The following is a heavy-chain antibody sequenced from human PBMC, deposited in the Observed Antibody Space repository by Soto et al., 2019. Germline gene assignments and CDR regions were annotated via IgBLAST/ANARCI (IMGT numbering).Heavy chain of an antibody. CDR1: GYTLTELP. Sequence: ASVKVSCKVSGYTLTELPMHWVRQAPGKGLEWMGGFDPEDGETIYAQKFQGRVTMTEDTSTDTAYMELSSLRSEDTAVYYCATYFMTDCSGGSCRRGDYWGQGTLVTVSS. CDR3: ATYFMTDCSGGSCRRGDY. D-gene: IGHD2-15*01. CDR2: FDPEDGET. V-gene: IGHV1-24*01. J-gene: IGHJ4*02.